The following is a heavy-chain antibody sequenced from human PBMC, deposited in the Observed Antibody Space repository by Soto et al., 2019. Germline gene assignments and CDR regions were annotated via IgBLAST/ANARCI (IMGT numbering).Heavy chain of an antibody. CDR2: ISNDGSRE. J-gene: IGHJ4*02. CDR3: AKDYYGSGTLRTFDY. CDR1: GFLFSSYG. D-gene: IGHD3-10*01. V-gene: IGHV3-30*18. Sequence: QVLLEESGGGVVQPGRSLRLSCVASGFLFSSYGMYWVRQAPGEGPEWVAVISNDGSREYYPDSVKGRFTISRDSSKNTLYLQMNSLRAEDTAVYYCAKDYYGSGTLRTFDYWGQGTLVTVSS.